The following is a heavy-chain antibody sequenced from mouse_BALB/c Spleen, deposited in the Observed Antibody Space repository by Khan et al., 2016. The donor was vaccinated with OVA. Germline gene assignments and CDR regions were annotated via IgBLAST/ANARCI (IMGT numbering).Heavy chain of an antibody. D-gene: IGHD2-3*01. J-gene: IGHJ1*01. CDR3: ARTWGPYDGYFGYFDV. Sequence: QVQLQQSGAELARPGASVKLSCKASGYTFTSYWMQWVKQRPGQGLEWIGAIYPGDGDTRYTQKFKGKATLTADKSSSTAYMQLSTLASEDSAVFYCARTWGPYDGYFGYFDVWGAGTTVTVSS. V-gene: IGHV1-87*01. CDR2: IYPGDGDT. CDR1: GYTFTSYW.